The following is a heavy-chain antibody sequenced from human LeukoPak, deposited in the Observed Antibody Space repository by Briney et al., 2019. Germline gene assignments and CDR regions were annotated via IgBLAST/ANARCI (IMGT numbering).Heavy chain of an antibody. V-gene: IGHV4-59*11. J-gene: IGHJ3*02. Sequence: PSETLSLTCGVSGGPISSHYWSWVRQSPEKGLEWIGYTHYSGSSKYNPTHQSRFTISVDTSKNQFSLRVTSVTAADTAMYYCARDLAGHDAFDIWGQGTMVNVSS. CDR1: GGPISSHY. CDR3: ARDLAGHDAFDI. D-gene: IGHD3-16*01. CDR2: THYSGSS.